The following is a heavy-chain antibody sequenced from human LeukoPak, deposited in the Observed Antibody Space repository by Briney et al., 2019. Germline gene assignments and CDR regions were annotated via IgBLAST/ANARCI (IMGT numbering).Heavy chain of an antibody. J-gene: IGHJ4*02. CDR2: IYYSGST. CDR3: ARRQWLVSDFDY. V-gene: IGHV4-39*07. Sequence: SETLSLTCTVSGGSIDTYYWGWIRQPPGKGLEWIGNIYYSGSTYYNPSLKSRVTISVDTSKNQFSLKLSSVTAADTAVFYCARRQWLVSDFDYWGQGTLVTVSS. D-gene: IGHD6-19*01. CDR1: GGSIDTYY.